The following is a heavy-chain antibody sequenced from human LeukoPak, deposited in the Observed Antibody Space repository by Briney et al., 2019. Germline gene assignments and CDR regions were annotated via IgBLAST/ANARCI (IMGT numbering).Heavy chain of an antibody. V-gene: IGHV4-39*06. CDR2: IYHSGST. CDR3: AREGGQWLRGGVDY. Sequence: SETLSLTCTVSGGSISSGGYYWGWIRQPPGKGLEWIGSIYHSGSTYYNPSLKSRVTISVDTSKNQFPLKLSSVTAADTAVYYCAREGGQWLRGGVDYWGQGTLVTVSS. D-gene: IGHD6-19*01. J-gene: IGHJ4*02. CDR1: GGSISSGGYY.